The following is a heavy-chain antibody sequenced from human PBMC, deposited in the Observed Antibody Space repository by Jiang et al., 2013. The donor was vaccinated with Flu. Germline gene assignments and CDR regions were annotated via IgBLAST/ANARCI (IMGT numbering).Heavy chain of an antibody. CDR1: GFTFSDYY. CDR2: ISSSGSTI. Sequence: VQLLESGGGLVKPGGSLRLSCAASGFTFSDYYMSWIRQAPGKGLEWVSYISSSGSTIYYADSVKGRFTISRDNAKNSLYLQMNSLRAEDTAVYYCATWYTCTSCYNNWFDPWGQGTLVTVSS. D-gene: IGHD2-2*02. CDR3: ATWYTCTSCYNNWFDP. V-gene: IGHV3-11*01. J-gene: IGHJ5*02.